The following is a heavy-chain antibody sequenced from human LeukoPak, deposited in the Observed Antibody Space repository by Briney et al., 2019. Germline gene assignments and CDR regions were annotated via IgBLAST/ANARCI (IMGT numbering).Heavy chain of an antibody. J-gene: IGHJ4*02. CDR2: FDPEDGET. D-gene: IGHD5-18*01. Sequence: ASVKVSCKVSVDTLTELSMHWVRQAPGKGLEWMGGFDPEDGETIYAQKFQGRVTMTEDTSTDTAYMELSSLRSEDTAVYYCATAEDTAMGLQFDYWGQGTLVTVSS. V-gene: IGHV1-24*01. CDR1: VDTLTELS. CDR3: ATAEDTAMGLQFDY.